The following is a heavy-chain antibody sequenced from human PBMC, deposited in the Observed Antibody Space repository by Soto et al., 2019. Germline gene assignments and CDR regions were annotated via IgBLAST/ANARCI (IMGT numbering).Heavy chain of an antibody. J-gene: IGHJ5*02. Sequence: LRLSCVASGFTFADYAMHWVRRIPGKGLEWVAVISYSGDRQYYAESVKGRFTISRDNSKKTLYLQMFSLTSEDSAVFYCARTPAAMITDRYNWFDTWGPGTQVTVSS. V-gene: IGHV3-30*01. CDR2: ISYSGDRQ. CDR1: GFTFADYA. CDR3: ARTPAAMITDRYNWFDT. D-gene: IGHD3-16*01.